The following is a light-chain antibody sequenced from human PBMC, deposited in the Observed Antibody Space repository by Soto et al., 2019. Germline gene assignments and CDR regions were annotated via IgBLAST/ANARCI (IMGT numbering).Light chain of an antibody. J-gene: IGKJ3*01. CDR2: DAS. CDR1: QSVSSY. V-gene: IGKV3-11*01. CDR3: QQRSNWPPIFS. Sequence: EIVLTQSPATLSLSPGERATLSCRASQSVSSYLAWYQTKPGQAPRLLIYDASNRATGIPARFSGSGSGTDFTLTISSLEPEDFAVYYCQQRSNWPPIFSCGPGTKVDIK.